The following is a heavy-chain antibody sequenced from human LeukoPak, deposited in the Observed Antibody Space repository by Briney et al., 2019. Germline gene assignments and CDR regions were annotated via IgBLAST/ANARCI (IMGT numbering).Heavy chain of an antibody. CDR2: INPSGGST. CDR3: ATDSRYCTNGVCYNIPIDY. CDR1: GYTFTSYY. V-gene: IGHV1-46*01. J-gene: IGHJ4*02. Sequence: ASVKVSCKASGYTFTSYYMHWVRQAPGQGLEWMGIINPSGGSTSYAQKFQGRVTITAETSTDTAYMELSSLRSEDTAVYYCATDSRYCTNGVCYNIPIDYWGQGTLVTVSS. D-gene: IGHD2-8*01.